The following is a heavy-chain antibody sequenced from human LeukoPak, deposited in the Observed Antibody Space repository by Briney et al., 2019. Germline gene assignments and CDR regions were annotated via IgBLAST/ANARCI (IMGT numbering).Heavy chain of an antibody. D-gene: IGHD3-22*01. Sequence: SETLSLTCTVSGGSISSYYWSWIRQPPGKGLEWIGYIYYSGSTTYNPSLKSRVTISVDTSKNQFSLKLSSVTAADTAVYYCAIDTSGYYPMFDYWGQGTLVTVSS. CDR3: AIDTSGYYPMFDY. V-gene: IGHV4-59*01. CDR1: GGSISSYY. J-gene: IGHJ4*02. CDR2: IYYSGST.